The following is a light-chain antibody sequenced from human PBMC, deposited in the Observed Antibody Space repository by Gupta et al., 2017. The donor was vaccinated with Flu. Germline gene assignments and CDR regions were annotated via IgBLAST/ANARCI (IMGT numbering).Light chain of an antibody. CDR2: STS. CDR1: QTISRD. CDR3: QQSYHRPWT. J-gene: IGKJ1*01. V-gene: IGKV1-39*01. Sequence: DIQMTQSPSSLSASVGGRVAITCRASQTISRDLNWYQQKPGKAPKLLIYSTSALQSGVPSRFSGTGSGTDFTLTITSLKPEDFAIYFCQQSYHRPWTLGQGTKVEIK.